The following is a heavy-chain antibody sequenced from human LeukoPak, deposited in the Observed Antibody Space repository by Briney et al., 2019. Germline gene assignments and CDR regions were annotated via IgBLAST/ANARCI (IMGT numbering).Heavy chain of an antibody. CDR2: IIPIFGTA. CDR1: GGTFSSYA. CDR3: ARDRRVGATHNWFDP. D-gene: IGHD1-26*01. Sequence: SVKVSCKASGGTFSSYAISWVRQAPGQGLEWMGGIIPIFGTANYAQKFQGRVTITADESTSTAYMELSSLRSEDTAVYYCARDRRVGATHNWFDPWGRGTLVTVSS. V-gene: IGHV1-69*13. J-gene: IGHJ5*02.